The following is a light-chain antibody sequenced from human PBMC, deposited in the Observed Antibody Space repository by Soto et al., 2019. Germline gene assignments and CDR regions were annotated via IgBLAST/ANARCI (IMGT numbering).Light chain of an antibody. CDR1: QRTSRY. J-gene: IGKJ1*01. CDR2: AAS. CDR3: QQSYFTPRT. Sequence: DIHMTHAPSSLSASVLYRVTITFLASQRTSRYLNWYQQKPGKAPKLLIYAASSLQSGVPSRFSGSGSGTDFTLTISSLQPEDFATYYCQQSYFTPRTFGQGTKVDIK. V-gene: IGKV1-39*01.